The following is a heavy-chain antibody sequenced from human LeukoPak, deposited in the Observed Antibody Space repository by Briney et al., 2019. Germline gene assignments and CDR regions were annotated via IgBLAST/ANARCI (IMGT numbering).Heavy chain of an antibody. V-gene: IGHV4-59*01. CDR2: IFYSGST. J-gene: IGHJ5*02. CDR3: ARGGRNWFDP. Sequence: PETLSLTCAVSGTSISSFYWSWIRQPPGRGLEWIGFIFYSGSTNHNPSLQSRVTMSVDTSKNQFSLKLSSVTAADTAVYYCARGGRNWFDPWGQGTPVTVSS. CDR1: GTSISSFY. D-gene: IGHD3-16*01.